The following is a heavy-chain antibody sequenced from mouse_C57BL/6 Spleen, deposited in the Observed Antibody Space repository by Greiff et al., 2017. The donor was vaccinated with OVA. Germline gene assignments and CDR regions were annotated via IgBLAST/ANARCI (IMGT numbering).Heavy chain of an antibody. CDR1: GYSFTGYY. CDR3: ARRGDYESWFAY. Sequence: VQLQQSGPELVKPGASVKISCKASGYSFTGYYMNWVKQSPEKSLEWIGEINPSTGGTTYNQKFKAKATLTVDKSSSTAYMQLKSLTSEDSAVYYCARRGDYESWFAYWGQGTLVTVSA. D-gene: IGHD2-4*01. V-gene: IGHV1-42*01. CDR2: INPSTGGT. J-gene: IGHJ3*01.